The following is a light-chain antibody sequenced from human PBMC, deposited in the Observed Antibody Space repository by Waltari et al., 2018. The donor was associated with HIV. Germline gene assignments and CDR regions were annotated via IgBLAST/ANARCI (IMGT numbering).Light chain of an antibody. CDR2: GAS. J-gene: IGKJ4*01. CDR1: QSVSSN. Sequence: EIVMTQSPATLSVSPGERATLSCRASQSVSSNLAWYQQKPGQAPRLLIYGASTRATGIPARFSGSGSETEFTLTFSSLQSEDFAVYYCQQYNNWRALTFGGGTKVEIK. CDR3: QQYNNWRALT. V-gene: IGKV3-15*01.